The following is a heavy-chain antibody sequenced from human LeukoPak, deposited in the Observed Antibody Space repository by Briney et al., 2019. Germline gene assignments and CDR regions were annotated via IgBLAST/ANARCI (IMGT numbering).Heavy chain of an antibody. Sequence: GGSLRLSCAASGFPFSINSMSWVRQAPGKGLEWVSYISSGSSTVYYADSVKGRFTISRDNAKNSLYLQMNSLRAEDTAVYYCAREVGGWGQGTLVTVSS. J-gene: IGHJ4*02. CDR3: AREVGG. CDR2: ISSGSSTV. D-gene: IGHD1-26*01. V-gene: IGHV3-48*04. CDR1: GFPFSINS.